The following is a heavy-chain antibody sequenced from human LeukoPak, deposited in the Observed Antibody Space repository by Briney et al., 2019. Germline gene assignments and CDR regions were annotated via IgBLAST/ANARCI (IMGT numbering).Heavy chain of an antibody. D-gene: IGHD3-22*01. Sequence: PSETLSLTCAVYGGSFSGYYWSWIRQPPGKGLEWMGEINHSGSTNYNPSLKSRVTISVDTSKNQFSLKLSSVTAADTAVYYCARGPYYDSSGYYYTDYWGQGTLVTVPS. CDR3: ARGPYYDSSGYYYTDY. CDR2: INHSGST. J-gene: IGHJ4*02. V-gene: IGHV4-34*01. CDR1: GGSFSGYY.